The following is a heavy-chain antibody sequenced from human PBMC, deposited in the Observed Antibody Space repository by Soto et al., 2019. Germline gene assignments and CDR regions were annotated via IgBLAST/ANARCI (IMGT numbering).Heavy chain of an antibody. CDR3: ARDLGSAGIDY. J-gene: IGHJ4*02. CDR1: GGSVSSGSYY. D-gene: IGHD2-15*01. V-gene: IGHV4-61*01. Sequence: QVQLQESGPGLVKPSETLSLTCTVSGGSVSSGSYYWSWIRQPPGKGLAWIGYMYYSGGTNYNPSLKRRVAISVDTSKNQFSLRLSSVTAADTAVYFCARDLGSAGIDYWGQGTLVTVSS. CDR2: MYYSGGT.